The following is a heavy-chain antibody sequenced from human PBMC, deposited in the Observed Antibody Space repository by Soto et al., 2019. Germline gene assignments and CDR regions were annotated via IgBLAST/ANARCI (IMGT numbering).Heavy chain of an antibody. CDR1: GFTFNVYG. V-gene: IGHV1-69*06. J-gene: IGHJ6*02. CDR3: ARVRDPHLDHYGLDV. CDR2: LIPIYDEP. Sequence: QVQLVQSGPEVKNPGSAVKVSCKTSGFTFNVYGIHWVRQAPGQGLEWMGGLIPIYDEPYYAQMFQSRVTISADKSTTTVHVELSSLTSDDTAVYFCARVRDPHLDHYGLDVWGQGTTVTVS.